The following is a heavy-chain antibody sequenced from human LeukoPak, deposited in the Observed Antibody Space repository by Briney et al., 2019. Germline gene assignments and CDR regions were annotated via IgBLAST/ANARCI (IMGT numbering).Heavy chain of an antibody. CDR1: GFTFSSYW. CDR3: ATYRQVLLPFES. CDR2: INSDGSST. D-gene: IGHD2-8*02. V-gene: IGHV3-74*01. J-gene: IGHJ4*02. Sequence: GGSLTLSCASSGFTFSSYWMHWVRQAPGKGLVWVSRINSDGSSTRYADSVKGRLTISRDNSKSTLSLQMNSLRAEDTAIYYCATYRQVLLPFESWGQGTLVTVSS.